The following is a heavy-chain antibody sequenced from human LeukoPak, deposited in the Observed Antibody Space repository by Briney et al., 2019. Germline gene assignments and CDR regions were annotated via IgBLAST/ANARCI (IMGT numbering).Heavy chain of an antibody. Sequence: GGSLRLSCAPSGFTFSSNWMSWVRQAPGKGLEWVASIRNDGGEEFYVDSVKGRFTISRDNARNSLYLQPNSLRVEDTAVYYCARIPNAYCFDSWGQGSLVTVSS. V-gene: IGHV3-7*01. CDR1: GFTFSSNW. D-gene: IGHD3-16*01. CDR2: IRNDGGEE. J-gene: IGHJ4*02. CDR3: ARIPNAYCFDS.